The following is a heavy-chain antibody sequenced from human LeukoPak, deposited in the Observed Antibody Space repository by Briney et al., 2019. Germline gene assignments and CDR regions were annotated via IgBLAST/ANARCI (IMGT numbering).Heavy chain of an antibody. CDR2: ISAYNGNT. CDR3: ARDRNLYCSGGSCYSGTAAGGMDV. CDR1: GYTFTSYS. V-gene: IGHV1-18*01. D-gene: IGHD2-15*01. J-gene: IGHJ6*02. Sequence: GASVKVSCKASGYTFTSYSISWVRQAPGQGLEWMGWISAYNGNTNYAQKLQGRVTMTTDTSTSTAYTELRSLRSDDTAVYYCARDRNLYCSGGSCYSGTAAGGMDVWGQGTTVTVSS.